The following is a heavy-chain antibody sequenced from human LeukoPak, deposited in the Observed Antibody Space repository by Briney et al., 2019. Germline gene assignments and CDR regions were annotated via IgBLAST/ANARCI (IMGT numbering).Heavy chain of an antibody. D-gene: IGHD7-27*01. Sequence: PGGSLRLSCAASGFTFSSYGMHWVRQAPGKGLEWVAVKWYDGSNKYYADSVKGRFTISRDNSKNTLYLQMNSLRAEDTAVYYCARDLSWGSAAVGFDYWGQGTLVTVSS. CDR1: GFTFSSYG. V-gene: IGHV3-33*01. CDR3: ARDLSWGSAAVGFDY. J-gene: IGHJ4*02. CDR2: KWYDGSNK.